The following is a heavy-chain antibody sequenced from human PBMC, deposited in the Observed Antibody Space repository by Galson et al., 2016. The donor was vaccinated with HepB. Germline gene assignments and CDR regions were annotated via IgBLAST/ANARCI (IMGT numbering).Heavy chain of an antibody. V-gene: IGHV4-39*01. CDR3: ARLYCSSTSCCCYCGMDV. CDR1: GGSISSSNYF. CDR2: FYNSGST. D-gene: IGHD2-2*01. J-gene: IGHJ6*02. Sequence: SETLSLTCTVSGGSISSSNYFWGWIRQHPGKGLEGIGNFYNSGSTYHNPSLQSRVTISVDTSNNRISLKPSSVTAADTAGYHCARLYCSSTSCCCYCGMDVWGQGTTVTVSS.